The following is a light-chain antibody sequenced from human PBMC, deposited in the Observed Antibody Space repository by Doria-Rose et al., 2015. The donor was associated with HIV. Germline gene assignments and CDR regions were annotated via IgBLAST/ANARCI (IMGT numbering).Light chain of an antibody. CDR2: WAS. V-gene: IGKV4-1*01. J-gene: IGKJ3*01. CDR1: QSLLYTSKNY. CDR3: QQYYDTPS. Sequence: DIRVTQSPESLGMSLGERATLNCKSNQSLLYTSKNYLAWYQQKPGQPTKLLIYWASTRQSGVLARFSGSGSGTDFTLTISSLEAEDVAVYYCQQYYDTPSFGPGTTVDIK.